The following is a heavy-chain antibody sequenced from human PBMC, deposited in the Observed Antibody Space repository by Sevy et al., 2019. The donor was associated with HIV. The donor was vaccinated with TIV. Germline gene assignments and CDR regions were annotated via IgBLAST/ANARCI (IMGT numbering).Heavy chain of an antibody. CDR1: GFTFSSYA. J-gene: IGHJ4*02. V-gene: IGHV3-64D*06. CDR2: ISSNGGST. D-gene: IGHD3-22*01. Sequence: GGSLRLSCSASGFTFSSYAMHWVRQAPGKGLEYVSAISSNGGSTYYADSVKGTINISRDNSKNTLYLQMSSLRAEDTAVYYCVKDNHKKHPDYYDSSGYFDYWGQGTLVTVSS. CDR3: VKDNHKKHPDYYDSSGYFDY.